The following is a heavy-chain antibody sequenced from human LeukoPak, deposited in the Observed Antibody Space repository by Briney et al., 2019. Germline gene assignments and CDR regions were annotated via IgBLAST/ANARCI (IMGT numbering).Heavy chain of an antibody. Sequence: PGGFLRLSCAASGFTFSSYEMNWVRQAPGKGLEWVSYISSSGSTIYYADSVKGRFTISRDNAKNSLYLQMNSLRAEDTAVYYCARDVGFWSGIENWFDPWGQGTLVTVSS. CDR3: ARDVGFWSGIENWFDP. J-gene: IGHJ5*02. D-gene: IGHD3-3*01. CDR1: GFTFSSYE. CDR2: ISSSGSTI. V-gene: IGHV3-48*03.